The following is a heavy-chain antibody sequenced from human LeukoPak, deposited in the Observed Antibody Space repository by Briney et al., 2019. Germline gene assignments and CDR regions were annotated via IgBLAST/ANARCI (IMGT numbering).Heavy chain of an antibody. CDR2: IYYSGST. CDR1: GGSISSSSYY. V-gene: IGHV4-39*07. CDR3: ARDPLTGGFDY. Sequence: PSETLSLTCTVSGGSISSSSYYWGWIRQPPGKGLEWIGSIYYSGSTYYNPSLKSRVTISVDTSKNQFSLKLSSVTAADTAVYYCARDPLTGGFDYWGQGTLVTVSS. D-gene: IGHD7-27*01. J-gene: IGHJ4*02.